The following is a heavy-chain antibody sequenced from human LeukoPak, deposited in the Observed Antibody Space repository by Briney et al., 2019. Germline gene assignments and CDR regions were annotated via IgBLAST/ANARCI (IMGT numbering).Heavy chain of an antibody. J-gene: IGHJ3*02. CDR1: GFTVSSNY. Sequence: GGSLRLSCAASGFTVSSNYMSWVRQAPGKGLEWVSAISGSGGSTYYADSVKGRFTISRDNSKNTLYLQMNSLRAEDTAVYYCARDKGSSSWYRDDAFDIWGQGTMVTVSS. D-gene: IGHD6-13*01. V-gene: IGHV3-66*01. CDR2: ISGSGGST. CDR3: ARDKGSSSWYRDDAFDI.